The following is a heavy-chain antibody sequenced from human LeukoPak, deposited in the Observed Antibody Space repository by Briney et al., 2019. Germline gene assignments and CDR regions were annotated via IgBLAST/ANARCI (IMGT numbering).Heavy chain of an antibody. J-gene: IGHJ3*02. Sequence: SVKVSCKASGYTFTSYAISWVRQAPGQGLEWMGRIIPILGIANYAQKFQGRVTITADKSTSTAYMELSSLRSEDTAVYYCARDLKGYCSGGSCYEDAFDIWGQGTMVTVSS. D-gene: IGHD2-15*01. CDR3: ARDLKGYCSGGSCYEDAFDI. V-gene: IGHV1-69*04. CDR1: GYTFTSYA. CDR2: IIPILGIA.